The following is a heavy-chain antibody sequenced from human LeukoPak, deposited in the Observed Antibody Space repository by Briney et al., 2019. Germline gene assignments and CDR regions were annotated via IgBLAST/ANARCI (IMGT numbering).Heavy chain of an antibody. CDR3: AREAVGAYGFDY. CDR2: INPSGGST. J-gene: IGHJ4*02. CDR1: GCTFTSYY. D-gene: IGHD1-26*01. V-gene: IGHV1-46*01. Sequence: GASVKVSCKASGCTFTSYYMHWVRQAPGQGLEWMGIINPSGGSTSYAQKFQGRVTMTRDTSTSTVYMELSSLRSEDTAVYYCAREAVGAYGFDYWGQGTLVTVSS.